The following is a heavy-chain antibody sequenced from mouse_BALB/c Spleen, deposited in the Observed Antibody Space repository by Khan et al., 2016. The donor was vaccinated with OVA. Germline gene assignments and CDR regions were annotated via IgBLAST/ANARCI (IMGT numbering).Heavy chain of an antibody. CDR1: GYTFTTDG. J-gene: IGHJ4*01. V-gene: IGHV9-4*02. CDR2: INTHSGVP. D-gene: IGHD1-1*01. Sequence: QIQLVQSGPELKKPGETVKISCKASGYTFTTDGIHWVKKMPGKGLKWIGWINTHSGVPKYAEDFKGRFAFSLEISVNTAYLQISNLKNEDTATXFCARGGADYYRSAGDAMEYWGQGTSVTVSS. CDR3: ARGGADYYRSAGDAMEY.